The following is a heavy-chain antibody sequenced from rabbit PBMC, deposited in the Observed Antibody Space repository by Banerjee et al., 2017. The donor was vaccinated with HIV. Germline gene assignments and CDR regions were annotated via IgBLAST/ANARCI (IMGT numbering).Heavy chain of an antibody. J-gene: IGHJ4*01. CDR2: IYAGSSDYT. CDR3: ARDLPISGGYSFDL. Sequence: QQQLEESGGDLVKPEGSLTLTCTASGFSFSSGYDMCWVRQAPGKGLEWIACIYAGSSDYTYYASWAKGRFTISKTSSTTVTLQMTSLTAADTATYFCARDLPISGGYSFDLWGPGTLVTVS. CDR1: GFSFSSGYD. D-gene: IGHD1-1*01. V-gene: IGHV1S45*01.